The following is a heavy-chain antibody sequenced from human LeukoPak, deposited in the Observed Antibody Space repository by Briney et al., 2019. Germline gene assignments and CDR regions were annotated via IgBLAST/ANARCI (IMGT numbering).Heavy chain of an antibody. J-gene: IGHJ4*02. CDR3: TTRIQLWDRSDY. D-gene: IGHD5-18*01. V-gene: IGHV3-15*01. Sequence: PGGSLRLSCAASGFTFSNAWMSWARQAPGKGLEWVGRIKSKTDGGTTDYAAPVKGRFTISRDDSKNTLYLQMNSLKTEDTAVYYCTTRIQLWDRSDYWGQGTLVTVSS. CDR2: IKSKTDGGTT. CDR1: GFTFSNAW.